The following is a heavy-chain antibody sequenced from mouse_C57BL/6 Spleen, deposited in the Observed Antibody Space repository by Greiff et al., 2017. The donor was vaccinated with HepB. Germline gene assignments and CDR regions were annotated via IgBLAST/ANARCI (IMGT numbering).Heavy chain of an antibody. J-gene: IGHJ4*01. CDR3: EKWGGTNYPMNY. CDR2: INPSSGYT. CDR1: GYTFTSYW. D-gene: IGHD3-3*01. Sequence: QVQLQQSGAELAKPGASVKLSCKASGYTFTSYWMHWVKQRPGQGLEWIGYINPSSGYTKYNQKFKDKATLTADKSSSTAYMQLSSLTYEDSAVYYCEKWGGTNYPMNYGVKEPQSPSPQ. V-gene: IGHV1-7*01.